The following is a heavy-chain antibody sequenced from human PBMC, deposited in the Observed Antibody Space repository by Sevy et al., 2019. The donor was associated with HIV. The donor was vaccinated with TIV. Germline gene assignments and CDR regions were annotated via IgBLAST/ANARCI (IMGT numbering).Heavy chain of an antibody. J-gene: IGHJ4*02. CDR3: AGENAWGRGYS. CDR1: GGSITSLY. CDR2: IYYNGHI. D-gene: IGHD1-26*01. V-gene: IGHV4-59*08. Sequence: SETLSLTCTVSGGSITSLYWNWIRQPPGKGLEWIANIYYNGHINYNPSLKGRVTLSLDTSQNQFSLRLSSVTAADTAMYYCAGENAWGRGYSWGQGTLVTVSS.